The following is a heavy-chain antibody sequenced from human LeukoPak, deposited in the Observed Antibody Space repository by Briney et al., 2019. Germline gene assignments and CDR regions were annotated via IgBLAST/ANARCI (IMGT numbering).Heavy chain of an antibody. CDR3: ARYYGAGTYGFDI. D-gene: IGHD3-10*01. J-gene: IGHJ3*02. CDR2: MNSDGSTI. Sequence: GGSLRPSCAASGFTFSTYVMHWVRQAPGKGLMWVSRMNSDGSTITYADSVKGRFTISRDNAKNTLYLQMNSLRGEDTAVYYCARYYGAGTYGFDIWGQGTMVIVSS. CDR1: GFTFSTYV. V-gene: IGHV3-74*03.